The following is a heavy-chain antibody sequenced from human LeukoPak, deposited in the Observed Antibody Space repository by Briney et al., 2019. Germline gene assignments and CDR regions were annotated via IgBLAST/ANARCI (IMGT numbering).Heavy chain of an antibody. CDR1: GYTFTSYG. V-gene: IGHV1-18*01. D-gene: IGHD6-13*01. CDR3: ARVKAAAGTGGAFDI. Sequence: HEASVKVSCKASGYTFTSYGISWVRQAPGQGLEWMGWISAYNGNTNYAQKLQGRVTTTTDTSTSTAYVELRSLRSDDTAVYYCARVKAAAGTGGAFDIWGQGTMVTVSS. CDR2: ISAYNGNT. J-gene: IGHJ3*02.